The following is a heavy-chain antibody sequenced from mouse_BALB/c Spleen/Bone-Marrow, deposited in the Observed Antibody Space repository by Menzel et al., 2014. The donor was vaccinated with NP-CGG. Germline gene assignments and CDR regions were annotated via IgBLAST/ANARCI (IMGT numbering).Heavy chain of an antibody. V-gene: IGHV1S81*02. CDR1: GYTFTNYY. Sequence: VQLQQSGAELVKPGASAKLSCKASGYTFTNYYMYWVKQRPGQGLEWIGEITPSDGGSNFIEKFKNKATLTVDKSSSTAYMQLSSLTSKDSAVYYCSREGAYWGQGTLVTVSA. J-gene: IGHJ3*01. CDR2: ITPSDGGS. CDR3: SREGAY.